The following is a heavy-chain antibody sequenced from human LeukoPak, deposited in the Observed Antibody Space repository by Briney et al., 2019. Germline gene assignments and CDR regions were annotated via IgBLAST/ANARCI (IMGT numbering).Heavy chain of an antibody. J-gene: IGHJ4*02. CDR3: ASTYSGYDYGGYSYGYYFDY. D-gene: IGHD5-12*01. CDR2: IIPIFGTA. V-gene: IGHV1-69*13. CDR1: GGTFSSYA. Sequence: ASVKVSCKASGGTFSSYAISWVRQAPGQGLEWMGGIIPIFGTANYAQKFQGRVTITADESTSTAYMELSSLRSEDTAVYYCASTYSGYDYGGYSYGYYFDYWGQGTLVTASS.